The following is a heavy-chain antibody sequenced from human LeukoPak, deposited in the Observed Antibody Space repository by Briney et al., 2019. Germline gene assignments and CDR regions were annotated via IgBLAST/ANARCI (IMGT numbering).Heavy chain of an antibody. D-gene: IGHD1-14*01. CDR1: GGSFSESY. CDR2: ISHSGDT. Sequence: SETLSLTCAVYGGSFSESYWSWIRQPPGEGLEWVGEISHSGDTNYNPSLKSRVTISVDTSENQFSLNLNSVTAADTAVYYCARTGKTREPGYFDLWGRGTLVTVSS. V-gene: IGHV4-34*01. CDR3: ARTGKTREPGYFDL. J-gene: IGHJ2*01.